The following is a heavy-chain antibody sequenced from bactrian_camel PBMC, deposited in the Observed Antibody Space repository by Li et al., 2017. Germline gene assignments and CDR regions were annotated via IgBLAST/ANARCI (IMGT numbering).Heavy chain of an antibody. CDR1: GTTASVNS. CDR3: VAARYCKKVTDLDRYREV. Sequence: HVQLVESGGGSVQAGGSLRLSCAISGTTASVNSVAWFRQAPGKEREAVAGIYTGTGNTVYDASVKGRFAISRDDAGGALYMQMNNVEPEDSAMYYCVAARYCKKVTDLDRYREVTGPGTQVTVS. CDR2: IYTGTGNT. D-gene: IGHD1*01. J-gene: IGHJ2*01. V-gene: IGHV3S54*01.